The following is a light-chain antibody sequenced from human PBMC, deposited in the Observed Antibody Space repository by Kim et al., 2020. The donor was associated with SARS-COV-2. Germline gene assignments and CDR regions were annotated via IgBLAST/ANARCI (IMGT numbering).Light chain of an antibody. Sequence: QSALTQPASVSGSPGQSISISCTGTSSDIGSYNLVSWYQQHPGKAPKLIIYEVSHRPSGVSNRFSGSKSDNTASLTISGLQTEDEADYYCCSYATFFWVFGGGTKVTVL. J-gene: IGLJ3*02. CDR3: CSYATFFWV. CDR2: EVS. V-gene: IGLV2-23*02. CDR1: SSDIGSYNL.